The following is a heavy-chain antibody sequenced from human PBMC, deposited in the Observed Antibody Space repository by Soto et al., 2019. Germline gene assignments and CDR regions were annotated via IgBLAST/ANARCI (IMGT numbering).Heavy chain of an antibody. V-gene: IGHV4-34*01. D-gene: IGHD7-27*01. Sequence: QVQLQQWGAGLLKPSETLSLTCAVSGGSFSGYFWSWIRQPPGKGLEWIGEINQSGSTNDNPSLMSRVAMSVDTSKTQFSLKLSSVTAADTAVYYCARRLGNWNFDLWGRGTLVTVSS. J-gene: IGHJ2*01. CDR2: INQSGST. CDR3: ARRLGNWNFDL. CDR1: GGSFSGYF.